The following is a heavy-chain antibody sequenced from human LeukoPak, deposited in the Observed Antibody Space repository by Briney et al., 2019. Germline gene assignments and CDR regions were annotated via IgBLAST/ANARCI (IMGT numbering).Heavy chain of an antibody. CDR2: IYYSGST. CDR3: TRDRAYYDFWSGYLDP. CDR1: GGSISSHY. Sequence: PSETLSLTCTVSGGSISSHYWSWIRQPPGKGLEWIGYIYYSGSTNYNPSLKSRVTISVDTSKNQFSLKLSSVTAADTAVYYCTRDRAYYDFWSGYLDPWGQGTLVTVSS. J-gene: IGHJ5*02. V-gene: IGHV4-59*11. D-gene: IGHD3-3*01.